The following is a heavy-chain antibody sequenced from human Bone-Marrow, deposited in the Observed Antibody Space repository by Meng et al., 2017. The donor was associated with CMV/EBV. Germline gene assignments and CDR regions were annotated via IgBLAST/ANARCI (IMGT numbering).Heavy chain of an antibody. J-gene: IGHJ5*02. Sequence: GESLKISCAASGFTFSSYSMNWVRQAPGKGLEWVSSISSSSSYIYYADSVKDRFTISRDNAKNSLYLQMNSLRAEDTAVYYCARDGGVLRFPNWFDPWGQGPLVTVSS. V-gene: IGHV3-21*01. CDR2: ISSSSSYI. D-gene: IGHD3-3*01. CDR3: ARDGGVLRFPNWFDP. CDR1: GFTFSSYS.